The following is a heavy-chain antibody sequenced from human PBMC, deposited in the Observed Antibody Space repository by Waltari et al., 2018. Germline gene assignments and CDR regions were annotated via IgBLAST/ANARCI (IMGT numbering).Heavy chain of an antibody. J-gene: IGHJ3*02. CDR3: TRSTSISNAFNI. CDR2: VNREGTST. V-gene: IGHV3-74*01. Sequence: EVQLVESGGGLVQPGGSLRLSCAASGFTFSSYWMHGVRQAPGKGLVWVSRVNREGTSTSYADAEKGRFTISRDNAKNTLYLQMNSLRAEDTAVYYCTRSTSISNAFNIWGQGTMVTVSS. D-gene: IGHD6-6*01. CDR1: GFTFSSYW.